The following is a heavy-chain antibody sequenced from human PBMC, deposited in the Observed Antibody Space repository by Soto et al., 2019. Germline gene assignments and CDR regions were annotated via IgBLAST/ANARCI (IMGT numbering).Heavy chain of an antibody. V-gene: IGHV3-30*19. CDR3: ARDIEVFGVVIDPATYYYYGMDV. CDR1: GFTFSRYG. D-gene: IGHD3-3*01. Sequence: GGSLRLSCAASGFTFSRYGMHWVRQAPGKGLEWVAVIWYDGSKDYYADSVKGRFTISRDNSKNTLYLQMNSLRAEDTAVYYCARDIEVFGVVIDPATYYYYGMDVWGQGTTVTVSS. J-gene: IGHJ6*02. CDR2: IWYDGSKD.